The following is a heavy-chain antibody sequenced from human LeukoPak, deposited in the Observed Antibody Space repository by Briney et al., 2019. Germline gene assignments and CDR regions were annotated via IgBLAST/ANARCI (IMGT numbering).Heavy chain of an antibody. V-gene: IGHV4-31*03. CDR1: GGSISSGGYY. Sequence: ASETLSLTCTVSGGSISSGGYYWSWIRQHPGKGLEWIGYIYYSGSTYYNPSLKSRVTISVDTSKNQFSLKLSSVTAADTAVYYCARARPGRLGVHLDYWGQGTLVTVSS. CDR3: ARARPGRLGVHLDY. D-gene: IGHD6-25*01. J-gene: IGHJ4*02. CDR2: IYYSGST.